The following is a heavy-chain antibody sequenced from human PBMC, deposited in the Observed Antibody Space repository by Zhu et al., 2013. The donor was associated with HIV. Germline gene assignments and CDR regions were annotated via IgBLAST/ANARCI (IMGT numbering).Heavy chain of an antibody. CDR3: ARETTSVGKAPGFDP. CDR1: GGSISSYY. Sequence: QVQLQESGPGLVKPSETLSLTCTVSGGSISSYYWSWIRQPPGKGLEWIGYIYYSGSTNYNPSLKSRVTISVDTSKNQFSLKLSSVTAADTAVYYCARETTSVGKAPGFDPWGQGTLVTVSS. V-gene: IGHV4-59*01. D-gene: IGHD6-13*01. J-gene: IGHJ5*02. CDR2: IYYSGST.